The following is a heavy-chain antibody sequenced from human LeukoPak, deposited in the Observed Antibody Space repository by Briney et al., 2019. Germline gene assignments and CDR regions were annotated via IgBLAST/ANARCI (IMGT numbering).Heavy chain of an antibody. Sequence: GGSLRLSCAASGFTFSSYEMNWVRQAPGKGLEWVSYISSSSSTIYYADSVKGRFTISRDNAKNSLYLQMNSLRAEDTAVYYCARASRDSSGYYNYWGQGTLVTVSS. CDR2: ISSSSSTI. D-gene: IGHD3-22*01. J-gene: IGHJ4*02. V-gene: IGHV3-48*01. CDR1: GFTFSSYE. CDR3: ARASRDSSGYYNY.